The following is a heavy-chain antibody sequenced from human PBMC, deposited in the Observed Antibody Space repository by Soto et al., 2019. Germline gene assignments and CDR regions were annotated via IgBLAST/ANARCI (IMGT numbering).Heavy chain of an antibody. D-gene: IGHD1-26*01. CDR1: GGTFSSYT. CDR3: ARDHYEEIGSYRVFDY. V-gene: IGHV1-69*04. CDR2: IIPILGIA. Sequence: SVKVSCKASGGTFSSYTISWVRQAPGQGLEWMGRIIPILGIANYAQKFQGRVTITADKSTSTAYMELSSLRSEDTAVYYCARDHYEEIGSYRVFDYWGQGTLVTVSS. J-gene: IGHJ4*02.